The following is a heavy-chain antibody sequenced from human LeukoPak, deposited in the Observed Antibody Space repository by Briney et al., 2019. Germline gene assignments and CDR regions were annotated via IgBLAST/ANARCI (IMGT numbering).Heavy chain of an antibody. CDR2: ISSNGGST. CDR3: ARDRYYYDSSGYYY. D-gene: IGHD3-22*01. CDR1: GFTFSSYA. V-gene: IGHV3-64*01. J-gene: IGHJ4*02. Sequence: GGSLRLSCAASGFTFSSYAMHWVRQAPGKGLVFVSAISSNGGSTYYANSVKGRFTISRDNSKNTLYLQMGSLRAEDMAVYYCARDRYYYDSSGYYYWGQGTLVTVSS.